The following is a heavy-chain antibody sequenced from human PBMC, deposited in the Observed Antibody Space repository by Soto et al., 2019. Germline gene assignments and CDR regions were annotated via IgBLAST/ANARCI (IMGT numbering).Heavy chain of an antibody. V-gene: IGHV3-23*01. CDR3: AKGEGYSYGHLDY. Sequence: PGGSLRLSCAASGFTFSSHVMSWVRQSPGKGLEWVSGITGGGDITYYADSVRGRFTISRDNSKNTLYLQMNGLRADDTAVYYCAKGEGYSYGHLDYWGQGTPVTVS. CDR2: ITGGGDIT. D-gene: IGHD5-18*01. J-gene: IGHJ4*02. CDR1: GFTFSSHV.